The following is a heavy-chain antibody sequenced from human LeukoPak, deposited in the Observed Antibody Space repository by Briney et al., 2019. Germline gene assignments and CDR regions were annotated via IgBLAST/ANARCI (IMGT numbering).Heavy chain of an antibody. Sequence: GGSLRLSCAASGFTFSSFEMKWVRQAPGKGLEWVSYISSGGSTIYYADSVKGRFTISRDNAKNSLYLQMNSLRSDDTAVYYCVQFEFDYWGQGTLVTVSS. V-gene: IGHV3-48*03. CDR1: GFTFSSFE. CDR2: ISSGGSTI. CDR3: VQFEFDY. J-gene: IGHJ4*02. D-gene: IGHD3-10*01.